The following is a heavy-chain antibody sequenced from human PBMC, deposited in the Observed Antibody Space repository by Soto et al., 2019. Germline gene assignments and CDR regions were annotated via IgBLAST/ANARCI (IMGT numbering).Heavy chain of an antibody. CDR1: GYTFTNYA. D-gene: IGHD6-13*01. V-gene: IGHV1-18*01. CDR2: VNTYNGNP. J-gene: IGHJ4*02. CDR3: ARDSQYSTSWQRFDS. Sequence: QVQLVQSGGELKKPGASVKVSCKASGYTFTNYAISWLRQAPGRGLEWMGWVNTYNGNPNYAQIFQGRVTMTTDTSTGTAYMELRSLKSDDSAIYYCARDSQYSTSWQRFDSWGQGTLVTVSS.